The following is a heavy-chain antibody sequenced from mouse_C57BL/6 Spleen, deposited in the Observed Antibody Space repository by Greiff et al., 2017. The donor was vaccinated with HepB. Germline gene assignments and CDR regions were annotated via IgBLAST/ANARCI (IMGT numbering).Heavy chain of an antibody. V-gene: IGHV2-2*01. J-gene: IGHJ4*01. Sequence: VKLVESGPGLVQPSQSLSITCTVSGFSLTSYGVHWVRQSPGKGLEWLGVIWSGGSTDYNAAFISRLSISKDNSKSQVFFKMNSLQADDTAIYYCARRGYYGSNDAMDYWGQGTSVTVSS. CDR2: IWSGGST. CDR1: GFSLTSYG. D-gene: IGHD1-1*01. CDR3: ARRGYYGSNDAMDY.